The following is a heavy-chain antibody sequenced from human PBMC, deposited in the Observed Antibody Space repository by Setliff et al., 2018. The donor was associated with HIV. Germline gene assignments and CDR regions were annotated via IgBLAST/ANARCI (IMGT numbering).Heavy chain of an antibody. CDR1: GYTFTGYG. Sequence: ASVKVSCKASGYTFTGYGISWVRQAPGQGLEWMGWISAYNGNTNYAQKLQGRVTMTIDSSTTTAYMELRSLRADDTALYYCARYASYTSDWREAFDIWGQGTMVTVSS. D-gene: IGHD6-19*01. J-gene: IGHJ3*02. V-gene: IGHV1-18*01. CDR2: ISAYNGNT. CDR3: ARYASYTSDWREAFDI.